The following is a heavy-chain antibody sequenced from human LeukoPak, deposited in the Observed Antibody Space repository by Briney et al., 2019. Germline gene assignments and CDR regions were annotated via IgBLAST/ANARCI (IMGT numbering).Heavy chain of an antibody. CDR3: ARDPRPGGYNWFDP. Sequence: GGSLRLSCAASGFTVSSNYMSWVRQAPGKGLEWVSVIYSGGSTYYADSVKGRFTISRDNSKNTLYLQMNSLRAEDTAVYYCARDPRPGGYNWFDPWGQGTLVTVSS. CDR2: IYSGGST. D-gene: IGHD3-10*01. V-gene: IGHV3-53*01. CDR1: GFTVSSNY. J-gene: IGHJ5*02.